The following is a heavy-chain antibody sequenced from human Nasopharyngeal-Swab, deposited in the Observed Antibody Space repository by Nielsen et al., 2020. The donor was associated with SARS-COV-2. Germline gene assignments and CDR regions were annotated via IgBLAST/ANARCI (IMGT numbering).Heavy chain of an antibody. D-gene: IGHD5-18*01. CDR3: VRDGALIQLWLLPPALDI. V-gene: IGHV3-48*01. CDR1: GFTFGSYT. CDR2: ISSSGSIA. J-gene: IGHJ3*02. Sequence: GESLKISCEASGFTFGSYTMNWVRQAPGKGLEWGSFISSSGSIAYYADSVKGRFTISRDKANNSLYLQMNSLRADDTAVYYCVRDGALIQLWLLPPALDIWGQGTLVTVSS.